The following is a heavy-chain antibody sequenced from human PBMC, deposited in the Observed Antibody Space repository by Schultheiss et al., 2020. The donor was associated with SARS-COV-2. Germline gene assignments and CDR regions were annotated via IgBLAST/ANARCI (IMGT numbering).Heavy chain of an antibody. V-gene: IGHV3-23*01. Sequence: GGSLRLSCAASGFTFSSYAMSWVRQAPGKGLEWVSAISGSGGSTYYADSVKGRFTISRDNSKNTLYLQMNSLRAEDTAVYYCARDYDILTGVSYYFDYWGQGTLVTVSS. CDR1: GFTFSSYA. CDR2: ISGSGGST. J-gene: IGHJ4*02. CDR3: ARDYDILTGVSYYFDY. D-gene: IGHD3-9*01.